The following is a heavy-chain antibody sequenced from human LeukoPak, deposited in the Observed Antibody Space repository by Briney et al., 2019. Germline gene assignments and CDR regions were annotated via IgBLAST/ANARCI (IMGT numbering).Heavy chain of an antibody. CDR3: ARWPRERNRITVTNYYYYMDV. CDR1: GVSFSGYY. V-gene: IGHV4-34*01. Sequence: SETLSLTCTVYGVSFSGYYWSWIRQPPGKGLEWIGEINHNGNTNYNPSLKSLVTISVDTSKNQFSMKVSSVTAADSAVYYCARWPRERNRITVTNYYYYMDVWGRGTTVTVSS. J-gene: IGHJ6*03. D-gene: IGHD4-11*01. CDR2: INHNGNT.